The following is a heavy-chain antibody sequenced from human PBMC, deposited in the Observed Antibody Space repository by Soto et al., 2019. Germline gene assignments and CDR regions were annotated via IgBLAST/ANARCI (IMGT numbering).Heavy chain of an antibody. J-gene: IGHJ5*02. CDR2: IYYNGGP. V-gene: IGHV4-39*01. CDR3: ARSGYYPPSGLDWFDP. D-gene: IGHD2-15*01. CDR1: GGSIRNNGYY. Sequence: QLQLQESGPGLVKPSETLSLPCTVSGGSIRNNGYYWGWIRQPPGKGLEWIGSIYYNGGPYYNPSLKSRVTISVDTSKNQFSLNLVSVTAADTAVYYCARSGYYPPSGLDWFDPWGQGTLVTVSS.